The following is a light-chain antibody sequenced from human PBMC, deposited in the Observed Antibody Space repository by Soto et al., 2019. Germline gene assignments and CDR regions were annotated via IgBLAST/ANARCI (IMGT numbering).Light chain of an antibody. J-gene: IGLJ3*02. CDR1: SSNIGSNY. CDR3: AAWDDSLSGWV. CDR2: NNN. Sequence: QSVLTQPPSASGTPGQRVTISCSGSSSNIGSNYVSWYQQLPGTAPKLLIYNNNQRPSGVPDRFSGSKSGTSASLAISGLRSEDEAGYYCAAWDDSLSGWVFGGGTKVTVL. V-gene: IGLV1-47*02.